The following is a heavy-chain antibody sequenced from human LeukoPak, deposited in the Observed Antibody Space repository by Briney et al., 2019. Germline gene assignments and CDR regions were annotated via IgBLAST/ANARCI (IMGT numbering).Heavy chain of an antibody. Sequence: GGSLRLSCATSGFTFDNYAMYWVRQAPGKGLEWVSGITWNSGSIDYADSVKGRFTISRDNANNSLYLQMNSLRAEDTAVYYCARDLSGVTGYTYGRGIDYWGQGTLVTVSS. CDR2: ITWNSGSI. CDR1: GFTFDNYA. CDR3: ARDLSGVTGYTYGRGIDY. D-gene: IGHD5-18*01. J-gene: IGHJ4*02. V-gene: IGHV3-9*01.